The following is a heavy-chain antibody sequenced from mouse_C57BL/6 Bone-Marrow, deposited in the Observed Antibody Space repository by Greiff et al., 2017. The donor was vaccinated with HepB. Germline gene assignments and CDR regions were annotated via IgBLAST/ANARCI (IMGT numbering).Heavy chain of an antibody. D-gene: IGHD2-1*01. CDR2: IHPNSGST. Sequence: VQLQQPGAELVKPGASVKLSCKASGYTFTSYWMHWVKQRPGQGLEWIGMIHPNSGSTNYNEKFKSKATLTVDKSSSTAYMQLSSLTSEDSAIYFCASFPPLLWQKGDVWGTGTTVTVSS. CDR3: ASFPPLLWQKGDV. J-gene: IGHJ1*03. CDR1: GYTFTSYW. V-gene: IGHV1-64*01.